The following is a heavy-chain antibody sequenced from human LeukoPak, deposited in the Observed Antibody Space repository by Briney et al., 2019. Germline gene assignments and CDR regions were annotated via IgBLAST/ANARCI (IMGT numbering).Heavy chain of an antibody. D-gene: IGHD3-10*01. CDR1: GGSISSSSYY. CDR2: IYYSGST. Sequence: PSETLSLTCTVSGGSISSSSYYWGWIRQPPGKGLEWIGSIYYSGSTYYNPSLKSRVTISVDTSKNQFSLKLSSVTAADTAVYYCARDSRWYYGPGSHLRAFDIWGQGTMVTVSS. J-gene: IGHJ3*02. V-gene: IGHV4-39*07. CDR3: ARDSRWYYGPGSHLRAFDI.